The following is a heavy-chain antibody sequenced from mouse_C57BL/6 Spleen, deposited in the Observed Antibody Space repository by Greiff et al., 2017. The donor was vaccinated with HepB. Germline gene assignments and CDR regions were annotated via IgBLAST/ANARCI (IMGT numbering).Heavy chain of an antibody. CDR1: GYTFTSYW. CDR3: ARFYYGNYYAMDY. D-gene: IGHD2-1*01. J-gene: IGHJ4*01. CDR2: IYPGSGST. V-gene: IGHV1-55*01. Sequence: VKLMESGAELVKPGASVKMSCKASGYTFTSYWITWVKQRPGQGLEWIGDIYPGSGSTNYNEKFKSKATLTVDTSSSTAYMQLSSLTSEDSAVYYCARFYYGNYYAMDYWGQGTSVTVSS.